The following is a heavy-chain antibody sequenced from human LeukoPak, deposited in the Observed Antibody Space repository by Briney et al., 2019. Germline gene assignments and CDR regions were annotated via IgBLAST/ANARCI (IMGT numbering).Heavy chain of an antibody. J-gene: IGHJ4*02. CDR3: ARVDSSGWIDY. D-gene: IGHD6-19*01. CDR1: GGSISSSSYY. V-gene: IGHV4-39*01. CDR2: IYYSGST. Sequence: PSETLSLTCTVSGGSISSSSYYWGWIRQPPGKGLEWIGSIYYSGSTYYNPSLKSRVTISVDTSKNQFSLKLSSVTAADTAVYYCARVDSSGWIDYWGQGTLVTVSS.